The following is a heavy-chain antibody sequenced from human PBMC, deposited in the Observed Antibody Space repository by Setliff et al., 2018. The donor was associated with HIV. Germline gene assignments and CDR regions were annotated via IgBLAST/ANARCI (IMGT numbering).Heavy chain of an antibody. D-gene: IGHD5-18*01. CDR1: GASISSGTYY. CDR2: AFYSDNT. J-gene: IGHJ3*02. V-gene: IGHV4-39*07. Sequence: SETLSLTCSVSGASISSGTYYWGWIRQPLGKGLEYIGSAFYSDNTYYKPSLKNRVTISVDTSKNQFSLKLTSVTAADTAVYYCARDQGYSYGSGPFHSWGQGTMVTVSS. CDR3: ARDQGYSYGSGPFHS.